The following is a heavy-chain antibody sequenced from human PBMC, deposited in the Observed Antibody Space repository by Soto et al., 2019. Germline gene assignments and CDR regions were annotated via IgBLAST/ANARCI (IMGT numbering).Heavy chain of an antibody. Sequence: SETLSLTCTVSGGSSSSSSYYWGWIRQPPGKGLEWIGSIYYSGSTYYNPSLKSRVTISVDTSKNQFSLKLSSVTAADTAVYYCASAYYGSGSYSFDYWGQGTLVTVSS. J-gene: IGHJ4*02. CDR3: ASAYYGSGSYSFDY. CDR2: IYYSGST. D-gene: IGHD3-10*01. V-gene: IGHV4-39*01. CDR1: GGSSSSSSYY.